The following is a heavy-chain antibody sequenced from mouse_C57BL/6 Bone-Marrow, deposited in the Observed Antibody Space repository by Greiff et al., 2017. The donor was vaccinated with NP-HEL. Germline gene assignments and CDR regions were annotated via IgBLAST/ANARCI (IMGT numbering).Heavy chain of an antibody. Sequence: QVQLQQSGAELARPGASVKLSCKASGYTFTSYGISWVKQRTGQGLEWIGEIYPRSGNTYYNEKFKGKATLTADKSSSTAYMELRSLTSEDSAVYFCARYYDGSSYPYYAMDYWGQGTSVTVSS. CDR3: ARYYDGSSYPYYAMDY. J-gene: IGHJ4*01. CDR2: IYPRSGNT. D-gene: IGHD1-1*01. CDR1: GYTFTSYG. V-gene: IGHV1-81*01.